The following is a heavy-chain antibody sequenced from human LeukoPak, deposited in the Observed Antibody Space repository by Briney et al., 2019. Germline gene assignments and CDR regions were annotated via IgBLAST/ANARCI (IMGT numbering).Heavy chain of an antibody. J-gene: IGHJ6*02. CDR3: ARGRQWLLPSGYYCYGMDV. CDR2: INHSGST. D-gene: IGHD6-19*01. Sequence: SETLSLTCAVYGGSFSGYYWSWIRQPPGKGLEWIGEINHSGSTNYNPSLKSRVTISVDTSKNQFSLKLSSVTAADTAVYYCARGRQWLLPSGYYCYGMDVWGQGTTVTVSS. CDR1: GGSFSGYY. V-gene: IGHV4-34*01.